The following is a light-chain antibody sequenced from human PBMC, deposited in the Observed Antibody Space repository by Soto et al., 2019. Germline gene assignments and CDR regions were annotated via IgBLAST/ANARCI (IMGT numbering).Light chain of an antibody. Sequence: EIQVTQSPSTLSGSIGDRVTITCRASQTISSWLAWYQQKPGKAPKLLIYKASTLKSGVPSRFSGSGSGTDFTLTISRLEPEDFAMYFCQQYVSSPQTFAQGTKVDI. CDR2: KAS. CDR1: QTISSW. V-gene: IGKV1-5*03. J-gene: IGKJ1*01. CDR3: QQYVSSPQT.